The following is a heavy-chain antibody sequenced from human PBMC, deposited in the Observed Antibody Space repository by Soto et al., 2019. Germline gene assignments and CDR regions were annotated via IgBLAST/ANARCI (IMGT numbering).Heavy chain of an antibody. CDR2: IFSNDEK. J-gene: IGHJ5*02. CDR3: ARMDCSSTSCYLFCFDP. CDR1: GFSLSNARMG. Sequence: SGPTLVNPTETLTLTCTVSGFSLSNARMGVTWIRQPPGKALEWLAHIFSNDEKSYSTSLKSSLTISKDTSKSQVVLTMTHMDPVDTAIYYCARMDCSSTSCYLFCFDPWGQGTLVTVSS. V-gene: IGHV2-26*01. D-gene: IGHD2-2*01.